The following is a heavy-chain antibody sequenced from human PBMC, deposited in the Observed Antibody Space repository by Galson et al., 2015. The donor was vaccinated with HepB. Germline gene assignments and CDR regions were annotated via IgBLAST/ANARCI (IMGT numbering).Heavy chain of an antibody. J-gene: IGHJ4*02. Sequence: SLRLSCAASGFTFSSYAMHWVRQAPGKGLEWVAKIKQDGSEKYYVDSVKGRITISRDNAKNSLYLQMNSLRAEDTAVYYCARGRGSPSYYYDSSGYYPLGYWGQGTLVTVSS. D-gene: IGHD3-22*01. V-gene: IGHV3-7*03. CDR2: IKQDGSEK. CDR3: ARGRGSPSYYYDSSGYYPLGY. CDR1: GFTFSSYA.